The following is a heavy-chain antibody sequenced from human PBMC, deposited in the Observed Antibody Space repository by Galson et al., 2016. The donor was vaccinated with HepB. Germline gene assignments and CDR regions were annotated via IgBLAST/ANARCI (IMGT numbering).Heavy chain of an antibody. D-gene: IGHD6-13*01. V-gene: IGHV3-64D*06. CDR3: VKDDGSWY. J-gene: IGHJ4*02. CDR1: GFTFRSYA. Sequence: SLRLSCAASGFTFRSYAMHWVRQAPGKRLEYVSGISNNGGSTYYADSVKGRFTISRDNSKNTLYLQMSSLRAEDTAVYYSVKDDGSWYWGQGTLVTVSS. CDR2: ISNNGGST.